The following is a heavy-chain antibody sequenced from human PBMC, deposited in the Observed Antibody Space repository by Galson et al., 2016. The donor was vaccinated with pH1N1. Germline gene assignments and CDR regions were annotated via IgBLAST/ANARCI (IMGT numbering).Heavy chain of an antibody. J-gene: IGHJ4*02. V-gene: IGHV1-46*01. Sequence: SVKVSCKASGYSVTRYYIHWVRQAPGQGLEWVGIIDPSDGTTTYSQKFQGRLSLTRDTSTNSVDMELRNLRPDDSAIYFCTRRYYFDYWGQGTLVTVSS. CDR3: TRRYYFDY. CDR2: IDPSDGTT. CDR1: GYSVTRYY.